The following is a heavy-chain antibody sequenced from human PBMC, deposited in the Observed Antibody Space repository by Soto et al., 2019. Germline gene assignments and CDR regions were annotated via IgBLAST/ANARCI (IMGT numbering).Heavy chain of an antibody. V-gene: IGHV3-23*01. D-gene: IGHD6-6*01. CDR3: AKDRAYSSSYDAFDI. J-gene: IGHJ3*02. Sequence: EVQLLESGGGLVQPGGSLRLSCAASGFTFSSYTMSWVRQAPGKELEWVSAISGSGGSTYYADSVKGRFTISRDNSKNTLYLQMNSLRAEDTAVYYCAKDRAYSSSYDAFDIWGQGTMVTVSS. CDR1: GFTFSSYT. CDR2: ISGSGGST.